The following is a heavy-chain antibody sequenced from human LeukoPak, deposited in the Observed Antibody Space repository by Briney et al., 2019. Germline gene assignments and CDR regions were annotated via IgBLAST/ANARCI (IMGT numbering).Heavy chain of an antibody. CDR2: IIPIFGTA. CDR1: GGTFSSYA. CDR3: ARESEVGVLAYCGGDCSLGAFDI. Sequence: SVKVSCKASGGTFSSYAISWVRQATGQGLEWMGGIIPIFGTANYAQKFQGRVTITTDESTSTAYMELSSLRSEDTAVYYCARESEVGVLAYCGGDCSLGAFDIWGQGKMVTVSS. J-gene: IGHJ3*02. D-gene: IGHD2-21*02. V-gene: IGHV1-69*05.